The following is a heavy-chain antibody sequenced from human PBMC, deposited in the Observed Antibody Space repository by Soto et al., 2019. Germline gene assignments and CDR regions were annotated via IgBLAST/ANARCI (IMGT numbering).Heavy chain of an antibody. CDR3: ARTRGYGSGSPDYYYYCYMDV. J-gene: IGHJ6*03. V-gene: IGHV3-23*01. CDR1: GFTFSSYA. D-gene: IGHD3-10*01. Sequence: GGSLRLSCAASGFTFSSYAMSWVRRAPGKGLEWVSAISGSGGSTYYADSVKGRFTISRDNSKNTLYLQMNSLRAEDTAAYYCARTRGYGSGSPDYYYYCYMDVWGKGTTVTVSS. CDR2: ISGSGGST.